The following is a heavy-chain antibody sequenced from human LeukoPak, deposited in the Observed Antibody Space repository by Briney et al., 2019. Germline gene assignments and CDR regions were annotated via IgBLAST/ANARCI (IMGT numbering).Heavy chain of an antibody. J-gene: IGHJ4*02. Sequence: SETLSLTCTVSGGSISSYYWSCIRQPPGKGLEWIGYIYYSGSTNYNPSLKRRVTISVDTSKNQFSLKLSSVTAADTAVYYCARGGGSYYYWGQGTLVTVSS. D-gene: IGHD1-26*01. CDR3: ARGGGSYYY. V-gene: IGHV4-59*13. CDR1: GGSISSYY. CDR2: IYYSGST.